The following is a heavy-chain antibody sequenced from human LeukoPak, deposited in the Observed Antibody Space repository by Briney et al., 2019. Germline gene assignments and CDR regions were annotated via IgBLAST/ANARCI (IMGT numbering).Heavy chain of an antibody. V-gene: IGHV4-39*07. CDR2: IYYSGST. D-gene: IGHD3-10*01. J-gene: IGHJ6*03. CDR3: ARHPYGYYMDV. CDR1: GGSISSSSYN. Sequence: SETLSLTCTVSGGSISSSSYNWGWIRQPPGKGLEWIGSIYYSGSTYYNPSLKSRVTISVDTSKNQFSLKLSSVTAADTAVYYCARHPYGYYMDVWGKGTTVTVSS.